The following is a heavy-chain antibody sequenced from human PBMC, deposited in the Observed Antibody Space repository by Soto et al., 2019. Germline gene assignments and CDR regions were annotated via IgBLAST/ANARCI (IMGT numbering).Heavy chain of an antibody. D-gene: IGHD2-15*01. CDR2: IDTTSNYI. V-gene: IGHV3-21*01. CDR1: GFTFYSFS. J-gene: IGHJ6*03. Sequence: EVQLVESGGGLVKPGESLRLSCAASGFTFYSFSMNWVRQAAGRGPEWVSSIDTTSNYIYYADSVRGRFTISRDNAKDSLYLQMYSLRAEDTAVYYCVRDIGQYSRSGYMDVWGRGTTVTVSS. CDR3: VRDIGQYSRSGYMDV.